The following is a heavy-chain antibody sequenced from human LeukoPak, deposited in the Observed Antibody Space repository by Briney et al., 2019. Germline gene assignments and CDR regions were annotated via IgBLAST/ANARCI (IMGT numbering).Heavy chain of an antibody. CDR1: GFTFSSYV. CDR3: AKEASGGCGYFDH. J-gene: IGHJ4*02. Sequence: GGSLRLSCAASGFTFSSYVMSWVRQAPGKGLEWVSGVSGSGGNTYNADSVKGRFTISGDSSKNTLYLQMNSLRAEDTATYYCAKEASGGCGYFDHWGQGTLVTVSS. V-gene: IGHV3-23*01. CDR2: VSGSGGNT. D-gene: IGHD6-19*01.